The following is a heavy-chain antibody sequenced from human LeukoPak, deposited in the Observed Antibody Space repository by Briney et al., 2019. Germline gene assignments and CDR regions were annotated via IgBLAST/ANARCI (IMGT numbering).Heavy chain of an antibody. CDR3: AKSVQLERRYYYYGMDV. D-gene: IGHD1-1*01. Sequence: GGSLRLSCAASGFTFSSYGMHWVRQAPGKGLEWVAVILYDGSNKYYADSVKGRFTISRDNSKNTLYLQMNSLRAEDTAVYYCAKSVQLERRYYYYGMDVWGQGTTVTVSS. CDR2: ILYDGSNK. J-gene: IGHJ6*02. V-gene: IGHV3-30*18. CDR1: GFTFSSYG.